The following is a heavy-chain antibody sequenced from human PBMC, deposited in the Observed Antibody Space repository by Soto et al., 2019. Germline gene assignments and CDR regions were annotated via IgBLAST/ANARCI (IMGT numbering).Heavy chain of an antibody. CDR1: GYTLTELS. Sequence: ASVKVSCKVSGYTLTELSMHWVRQAPGKGLEGMGGFVPEDGTANYAQKFQARVTITAAESTSTAYMELNSLRAEDTAVYYCARGPLISLYYFDYWGQGTLVTVSS. J-gene: IGHJ4*02. CDR3: ARGPLISLYYFDY. CDR2: FVPEDGTA. D-gene: IGHD2-15*01. V-gene: IGHV1-24*01.